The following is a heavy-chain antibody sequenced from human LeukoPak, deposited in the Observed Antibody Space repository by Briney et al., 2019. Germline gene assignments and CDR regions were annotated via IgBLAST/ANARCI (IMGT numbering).Heavy chain of an antibody. CDR3: ARHGYNPFDFDY. D-gene: IGHD5-24*01. CDR2: IHNSGST. Sequence: SETLSLTCTVSGGSTSSRSDYWGWVRQAPGKGLEWMGGIHNSGSTYHNPSLKSRVTISLYTSKNQFSLKLTSLTAADTAVYYCARHGYNPFDFDYWGQGTLVTVSS. J-gene: IGHJ4*02. V-gene: IGHV4-39*01. CDR1: GGSTSSRSDY.